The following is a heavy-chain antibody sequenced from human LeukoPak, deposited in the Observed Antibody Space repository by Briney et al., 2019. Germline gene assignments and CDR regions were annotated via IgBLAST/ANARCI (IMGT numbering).Heavy chain of an antibody. D-gene: IGHD6-19*01. Sequence: GGSLRLSCAASGFTFSSYWMSWVRQAPGKGLEWVANIKQDGSEKYYVDSVKGRFTISRDNAKNSLYLQMNSLRAEDTAVYYCARDRGSGWYPDAFDIWGQGTMVTVPS. CDR2: IKQDGSEK. J-gene: IGHJ3*02. CDR1: GFTFSSYW. CDR3: ARDRGSGWYPDAFDI. V-gene: IGHV3-7*01.